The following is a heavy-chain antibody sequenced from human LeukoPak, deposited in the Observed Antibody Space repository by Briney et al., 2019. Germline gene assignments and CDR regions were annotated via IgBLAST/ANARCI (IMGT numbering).Heavy chain of an antibody. CDR3: ARKGSSGWYMGYFDY. CDR1: GFTFSSYE. J-gene: IGHJ4*02. D-gene: IGHD6-19*01. V-gene: IGHV3-48*03. CDR2: IKESGNTM. Sequence: GGSLRLSCAASGFTFSSYEMNWVRQAPGKGLEWVSYIKESGNTMYYADSVNGRFTISRDNGKNSVYLQMNSLRAEDTAVYYCARKGSSGWYMGYFDYWGQGTLVTVSS.